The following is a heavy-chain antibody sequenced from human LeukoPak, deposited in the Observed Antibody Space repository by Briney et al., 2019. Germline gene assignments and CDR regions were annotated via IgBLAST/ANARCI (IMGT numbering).Heavy chain of an antibody. CDR3: ARAGYDYVWGSYRLTDFDY. Sequence: GGSLRLSCAASGFTFSDYYMSWIRQAPGKGLEWVSYISSSGSTIYYADSVKGRFTISRDNAKNSLYLQMNSLRAEDTAVYYCARAGYDYVWGSYRLTDFDYWGLGTLVTVSS. CDR2: ISSSGSTI. J-gene: IGHJ4*02. CDR1: GFTFSDYY. V-gene: IGHV3-11*01. D-gene: IGHD3-16*02.